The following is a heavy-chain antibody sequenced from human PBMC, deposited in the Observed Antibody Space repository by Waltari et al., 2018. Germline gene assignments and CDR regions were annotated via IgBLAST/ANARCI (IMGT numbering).Heavy chain of an antibody. Sequence: EVQFVESGGVLVKPGVSLRLSCTASGFTCRHAWMSWVRQAPGKGPEWVGRIKSQSDGGTRDYAAPVKGRFSISREDSKNLMFLQMNSLTIEDTAVYYCTTDPLGPWGQGTLVTVSS. V-gene: IGHV3-15*01. CDR3: TTDPLGP. CDR2: IKSQSDGGTR. CDR1: GFTCRHAW. J-gene: IGHJ5*02.